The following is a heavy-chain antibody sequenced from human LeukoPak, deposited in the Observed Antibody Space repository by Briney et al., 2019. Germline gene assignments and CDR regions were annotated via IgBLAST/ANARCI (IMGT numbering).Heavy chain of an antibody. Sequence: GESLKLSCMGSGYSFTSYWIGWVRQWTGKCLEWMGIIYPGDSDTRYSPSFQGQVTISADKSISTAYLQWSSLKASDTAMYYCARQFWDSSGYYYFDYWGQGTLVTVSS. V-gene: IGHV5-51*01. J-gene: IGHJ4*02. D-gene: IGHD3-22*01. CDR1: GYSFTSYW. CDR3: ARQFWDSSGYYYFDY. CDR2: IYPGDSDT.